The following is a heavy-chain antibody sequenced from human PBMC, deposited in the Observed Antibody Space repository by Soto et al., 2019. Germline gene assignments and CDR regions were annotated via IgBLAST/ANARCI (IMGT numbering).Heavy chain of an antibody. CDR3: ARGFMMAAPEYYYYGMDV. J-gene: IGHJ6*02. Sequence: PSETLSLTCTVSGGSISSYYWSWIRQPPGKGLEWIGYIYYSGSTNYNPSRKSRVTISVDTSKNQFSLKLSSVTAADTAVYYCARGFMMAAPEYYYYGMDVWGQGTTVTVSS. D-gene: IGHD6-6*01. V-gene: IGHV4-59*01. CDR1: GGSISSYY. CDR2: IYYSGST.